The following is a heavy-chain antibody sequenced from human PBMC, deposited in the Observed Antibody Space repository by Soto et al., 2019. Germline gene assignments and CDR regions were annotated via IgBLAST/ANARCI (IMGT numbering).Heavy chain of an antibody. CDR3: ARPIRDSSSWLRYYYGMDV. CDR1: GGTFSSYA. CDR2: IIPIFGTA. V-gene: IGHV1-69*13. J-gene: IGHJ6*02. D-gene: IGHD6-13*01. Sequence: GASVKVSCKASGGTFSSYAISWVRQAPGQGLEWMGGIIPIFGTANYAQKFQGRVTITADESTSTAYMELSSLRSEDTAVYYCARPIRDSSSWLRYYYGMDVWGQGTTVTVSS.